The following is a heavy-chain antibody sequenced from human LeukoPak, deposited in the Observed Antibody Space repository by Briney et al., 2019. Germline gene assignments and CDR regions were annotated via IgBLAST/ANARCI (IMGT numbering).Heavy chain of an antibody. CDR1: GGSFTSYY. D-gene: IGHD3-3*01. Sequence: SETLSLTCTVSGGSFTSYYWSWIRQPPGKGLEWIGYIYFSGSTYYNPSLKSRVTISVDTSKNQFSLKLSSVTAADTAIYYCQSRFLEWLLVYWGQGTLVTVSS. CDR3: QSRFLEWLLVY. J-gene: IGHJ4*02. V-gene: IGHV4-59*04. CDR2: IYFSGST.